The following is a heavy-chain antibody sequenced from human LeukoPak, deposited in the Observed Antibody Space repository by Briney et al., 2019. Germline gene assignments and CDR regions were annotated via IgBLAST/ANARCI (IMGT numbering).Heavy chain of an antibody. J-gene: IGHJ4*02. CDR1: AYSISGGYY. CDR3: ARHEQGYCTSSSCRGSDY. V-gene: IGHV4-38-2*01. D-gene: IGHD2-2*01. Sequence: PSETLSLTCVVSAYSISGGYYWGWIRQPPGKGLEWIGSIYHSGSTYYNPSLKSRVTISIDTSKNQFSLKLSYVTAADTAVYYCARHEQGYCTSSSCRGSDYWGQGTLVTVSS. CDR2: IYHSGST.